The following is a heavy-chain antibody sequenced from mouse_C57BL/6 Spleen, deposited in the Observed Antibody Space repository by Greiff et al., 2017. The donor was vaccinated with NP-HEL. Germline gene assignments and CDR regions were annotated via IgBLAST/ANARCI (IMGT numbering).Heavy chain of an antibody. CDR1: GYTFTDYY. CDR3: APYYYGRAGFAY. Sequence: VQLKESGPVLVKPGASVKMSCKASGYTFTDYYMNWVKQSHGKSLEWIGVINPYNGGTSYNQKFKGKATLTVDKSSSTAYMELNSLTSEDSAVYYCAPYYYGRAGFAYWGQGTLVTVSA. J-gene: IGHJ3*01. D-gene: IGHD1-1*01. V-gene: IGHV1-19*01. CDR2: INPYNGGT.